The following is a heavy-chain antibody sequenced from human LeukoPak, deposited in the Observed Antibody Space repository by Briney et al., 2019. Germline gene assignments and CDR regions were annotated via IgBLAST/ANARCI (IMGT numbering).Heavy chain of an antibody. CDR3: ARGGWYYFDY. J-gene: IGHJ4*02. Sequence: GESLKISCKGSGYSFTTHWIGWVRQLPGKGLEWMGLIFPGDSETIYSPSFQGQVTISADKSIGTAYLQWSSLKASDTAMYYCARGGWYYFDYWGQGTLVTVSS. CDR2: IFPGDSET. V-gene: IGHV5-51*01. CDR1: GYSFTTHW. D-gene: IGHD3-16*01.